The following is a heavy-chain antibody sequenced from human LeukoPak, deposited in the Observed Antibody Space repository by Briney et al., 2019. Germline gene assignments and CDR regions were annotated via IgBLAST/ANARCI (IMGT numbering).Heavy chain of an antibody. Sequence: SQTLSLTCTVSGGSISSGGYYWSWIRQHPGKGLEWIGYIYYSGSTYYNPSLKSRVTISVGTSKNQFSLKLSSVTAADTAVYYCARGDSVRGDYGDYNLLSFDPWGQGTLVTVSS. CDR1: GGSISSGGYY. D-gene: IGHD4-17*01. V-gene: IGHV4-31*03. CDR3: ARGDSVRGDYGDYNLLSFDP. J-gene: IGHJ5*02. CDR2: IYYSGST.